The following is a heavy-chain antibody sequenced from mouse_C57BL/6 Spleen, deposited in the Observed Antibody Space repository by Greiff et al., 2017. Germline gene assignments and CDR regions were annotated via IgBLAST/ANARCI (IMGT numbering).Heavy chain of an antibody. CDR2: ILPGSGST. CDR3: ARGNYGSSYLSWFAY. D-gene: IGHD1-1*01. V-gene: IGHV1-9*01. J-gene: IGHJ3*01. CDR1: GYTFTGYW. Sequence: QVQLQQSGAELMKPGASVKLSCKATGYTFTGYWIEWVKQRPGHGLEWIGEILPGSGSTNYNAKFKGKATFTADTSSNTAYMQLSSLTTEDSAIYYCARGNYGSSYLSWFAYWGQGTLVTVSA.